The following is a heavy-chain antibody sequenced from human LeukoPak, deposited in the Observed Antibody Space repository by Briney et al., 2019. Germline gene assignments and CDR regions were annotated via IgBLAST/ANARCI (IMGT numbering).Heavy chain of an antibody. Sequence: GGSLRLSCAASGFTFSSFDMHWVRQTPGKGLEWVAGISYDGTNKYYADSVKGRFTISRDRSKNTLYLQMNSLRAEDTAVYYCARPRGGVNVFDYWGQGTLVTVSS. CDR1: GFTFSSFD. D-gene: IGHD3-16*01. CDR3: ARPRGGVNVFDY. CDR2: ISYDGTNK. J-gene: IGHJ4*02. V-gene: IGHV3-30-3*01.